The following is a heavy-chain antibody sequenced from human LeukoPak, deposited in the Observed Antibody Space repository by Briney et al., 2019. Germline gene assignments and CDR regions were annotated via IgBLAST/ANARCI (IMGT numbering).Heavy chain of an antibody. D-gene: IGHD6-6*01. V-gene: IGHV4-59*11. J-gene: IGHJ6*03. Sequence: SETLSLTCTVSGGSISSHYWSWIRQPPGKGLEWIGYLYYSGSTNYNPSLKSRVTISVDTSKNQFSLKLSSVTAADTAVYYCARVGPLEYSSSSTIYYYYMDVWGKGTTVTVSS. CDR2: LYYSGST. CDR3: ARVGPLEYSSSSTIYYYYMDV. CDR1: GGSISSHY.